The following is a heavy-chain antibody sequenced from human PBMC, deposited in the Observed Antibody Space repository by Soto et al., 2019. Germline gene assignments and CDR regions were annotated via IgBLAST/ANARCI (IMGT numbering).Heavy chain of an antibody. J-gene: IGHJ3*02. D-gene: IGHD6-19*01. Sequence: PGGSLRLSCAASGFTFSSYGMHWVRQAPGKGLEWVAVIWYDGSNKYYADSVKGRFTISRDNSKNTLYLQMNSLRAEDTAVYYCARGPLAVAGRGGAFDIWGHGTMGTVSS. CDR1: GFTFSSYG. V-gene: IGHV3-33*01. CDR3: ARGPLAVAGRGGAFDI. CDR2: IWYDGSNK.